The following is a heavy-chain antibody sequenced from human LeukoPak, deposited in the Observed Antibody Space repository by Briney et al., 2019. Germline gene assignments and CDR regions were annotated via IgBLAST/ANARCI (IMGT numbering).Heavy chain of an antibody. CDR1: GGSVSSGSYY. Sequence: SETLSLTCTVSGGSVSSGSYYWSWIRQPPGKGLEWIGYVYYSGSTNYNPSLKSRVTISVDTSKNQFSLKLSSVTAADTAVYYCAREAYYYGSGSPYMDVWGKGTTVTVSS. CDR2: VYYSGST. V-gene: IGHV4-61*01. CDR3: AREAYYYGSGSPYMDV. D-gene: IGHD3-10*01. J-gene: IGHJ6*04.